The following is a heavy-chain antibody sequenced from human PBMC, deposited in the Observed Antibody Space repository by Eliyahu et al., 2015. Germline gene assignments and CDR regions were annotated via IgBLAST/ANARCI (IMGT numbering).Heavy chain of an antibody. CDR3: AKDRDYYDSSGYIQKYGMDV. D-gene: IGHD3-22*01. V-gene: IGHV3-43*02. CDR1: IHLXXLC. Sequence: EVQLVESGGGVVQPWGVPETLLCSLWIHLXXLCHXLGXVKLQGRVWSGSLSLVGSGGYTYYADSVKGRFTVSRDNSKNSLYLQMNSLRTEDTALYYCAKDRDYYDSSGYIQKYGMDVWGQGTTVTVSS. CDR2: LVGSGGYT. J-gene: IGHJ6*02.